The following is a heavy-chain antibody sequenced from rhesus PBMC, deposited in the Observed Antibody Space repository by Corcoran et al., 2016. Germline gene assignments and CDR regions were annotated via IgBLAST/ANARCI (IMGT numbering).Heavy chain of an antibody. V-gene: IGHV4-80*01. J-gene: IGHJ4*01. CDR2: INGNSGST. Sequence: QVQLQESGPGLVKPSETLSLTCTVSGASISSNWWSWNRTPPGKGLEWIGEINGNSGSTHYNPSLKSRVTISKDASKNQFSLKLSSVTAADTAVYYCARAPYGSSYDYWGQGVLVTVSS. CDR1: GASISSNW. CDR3: ARAPYGSSYDY. D-gene: IGHD4-29*01.